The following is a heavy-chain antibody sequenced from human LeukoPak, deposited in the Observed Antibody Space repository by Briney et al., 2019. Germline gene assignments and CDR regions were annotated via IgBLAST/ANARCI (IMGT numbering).Heavy chain of an antibody. J-gene: IGHJ4*02. D-gene: IGHD5-12*01. CDR3: ARAGWLRTKGYFDY. Sequence: PSETPSPTCAVHGGGFSGYYWGWIRQPPRKGLEWIGEINHSGSTNYNPSLKSRVAISVDTSKNQFSLKLSSVTAADTAVYYCARAGWLRTKGYFDYWGQGTLVTVSS. CDR1: GGGFSGYY. V-gene: IGHV4-34*01. CDR2: INHSGST.